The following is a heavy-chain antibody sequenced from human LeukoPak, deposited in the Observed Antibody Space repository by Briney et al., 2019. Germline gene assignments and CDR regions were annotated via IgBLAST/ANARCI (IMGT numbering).Heavy chain of an antibody. Sequence: SETLSLTCTVSGYSISSGYYWGWIRQPPGKGVEWIGSIYHSGSTYYNPSLKSRVTISVDPSKNQFSLRLSSVTAADTAVYYCARRVFYYDGSGYLRSNYFDYWGQGTLVTVSS. CDR1: GYSISSGYY. D-gene: IGHD3-22*01. CDR3: ARRVFYYDGSGYLRSNYFDY. CDR2: IYHSGST. J-gene: IGHJ4*02. V-gene: IGHV4-38-2*02.